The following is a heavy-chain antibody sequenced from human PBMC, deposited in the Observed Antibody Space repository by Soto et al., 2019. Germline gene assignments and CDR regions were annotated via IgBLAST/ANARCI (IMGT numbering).Heavy chain of an antibody. D-gene: IGHD7-27*01. V-gene: IGHV3-66*01. CDR3: ARELGPTYYYDYMDV. CDR1: GFTVSSNY. Sequence: EVQLVESGGGLVQPGGSLRLSCAASGFTVSSNYMSWVRQAPGKGLEWVSVIYSGGSTYYADSVKGRFTISRDNSKNPLYLQMNSLRAEDTAVYYCARELGPTYYYDYMDVWGKGTTVTVSS. CDR2: IYSGGST. J-gene: IGHJ6*03.